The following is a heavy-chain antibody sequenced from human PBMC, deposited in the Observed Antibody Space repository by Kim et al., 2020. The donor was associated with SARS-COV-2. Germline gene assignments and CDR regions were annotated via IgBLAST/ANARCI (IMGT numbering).Heavy chain of an antibody. CDR2: INPNSGGT. CDR3: ARDTDYYDSSGSDH. J-gene: IGHJ4*02. D-gene: IGHD3-22*01. Sequence: ASVKVSCKASGYTFTGYYMHWVRQAPGQGLEWMGWINPNSGGTNYAQKFQGRVTMTRDTSISTAYMELSRLRSDDTAVYYCARDTDYYDSSGSDHWGQGTLVTVSS. V-gene: IGHV1-2*02. CDR1: GYTFTGYY.